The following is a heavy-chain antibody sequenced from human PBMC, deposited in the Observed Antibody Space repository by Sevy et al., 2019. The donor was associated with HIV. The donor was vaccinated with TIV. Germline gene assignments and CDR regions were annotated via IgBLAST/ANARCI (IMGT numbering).Heavy chain of an antibody. V-gene: IGHV4-59*08. CDR1: GGSINSDH. J-gene: IGHJ3*02. CDR3: ARRNDFDI. Sequence: LLMQSQTLSLTCTVSGGSINSDHWNWIRQPPGKGLEWIGYVYYTGGTNYNPSLKNRVTISVDRTKNQFSLKLTSVTAADTAVYYCARRNDFDIWGQGTMVTVSS. CDR2: VYYTGGT.